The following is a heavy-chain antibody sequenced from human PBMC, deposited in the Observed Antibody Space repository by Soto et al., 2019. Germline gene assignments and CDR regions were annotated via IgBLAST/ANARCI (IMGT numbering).Heavy chain of an antibody. J-gene: IGHJ5*02. Sequence: SETLSLTCTVSGGSISSYYWSWIRQPPGKGLEWIGYIYYSGSTNYNPSLKSRVTISVDTSKNQFSLKLSSVTAADTAVYYCARRVGGYSSGWYENWFDPWGQGTLVTVSS. CDR1: GGSISSYY. CDR2: IYYSGST. D-gene: IGHD6-19*01. CDR3: ARRVGGYSSGWYENWFDP. V-gene: IGHV4-59*08.